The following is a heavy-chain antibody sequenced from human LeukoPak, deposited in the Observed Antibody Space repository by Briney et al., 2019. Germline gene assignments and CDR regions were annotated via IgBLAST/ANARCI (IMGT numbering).Heavy chain of an antibody. CDR2: TYYRSTWYN. CDR1: GDNVSSNSVT. V-gene: IGHV6-1*01. Sequence: SQTLSLTCAISGDNVSSNSVTWNWIRQSPSRGLEWLGRTYYRSTWYNDYAVSVRGRITVNPDTSKNQFSLHLNSVTPEDTAVYFCARRLTQYDCFDPWGQGILVTVS. D-gene: IGHD2-2*01. CDR3: ARRLTQYDCFDP. J-gene: IGHJ5*02.